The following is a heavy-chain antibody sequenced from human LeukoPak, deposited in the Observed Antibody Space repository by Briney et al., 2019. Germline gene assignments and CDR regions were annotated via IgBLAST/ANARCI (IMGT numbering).Heavy chain of an antibody. CDR1: GYTFNSSY. CDR2: INPNSGGT. D-gene: IGHD6-19*01. CDR3: ARDYNSGWYLGY. V-gene: IGHV1-2*02. Sequence: ASVKVSCKASGYTFNSSYMHWVRQAPGQGLEWMGWINPNSGGTNYAQKFQGRVTMTRDTSISTAYMELSTLRSDDTAVYYCARDYNSGWYLGYWGQGTLVTVSS. J-gene: IGHJ4*02.